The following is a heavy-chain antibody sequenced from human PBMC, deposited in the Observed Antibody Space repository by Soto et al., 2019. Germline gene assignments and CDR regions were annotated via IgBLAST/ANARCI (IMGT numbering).Heavy chain of an antibody. V-gene: IGHV1-69*13. CDR1: GGTFSSYA. Sequence: SVKVSCKASGGTFSSYAISWVRQAPGQGLEWMGGIIPIFGTANYAQKFQGRVTITADESTSTAYMELSSLRSEDTAVYYCARGKDIVVVVAARAPLYGMDVWGQGTTVTVSS. D-gene: IGHD2-15*01. J-gene: IGHJ6*02. CDR3: ARGKDIVVVVAARAPLYGMDV. CDR2: IIPIFGTA.